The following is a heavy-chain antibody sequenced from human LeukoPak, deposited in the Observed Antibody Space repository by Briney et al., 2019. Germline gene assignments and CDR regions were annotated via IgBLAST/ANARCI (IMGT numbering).Heavy chain of an antibody. CDR3: AKDRAVAGTHWFDP. J-gene: IGHJ5*02. CDR2: ISGNGGST. D-gene: IGHD6-19*01. V-gene: IGHV3-23*01. Sequence: GGSLRLSCAASGFTFSSYAMSWVRQAPGKGLEWVSAISGNGGSTYYADSVKGRFTISRDNSKNTLYLQMNSLRAEDTAVYYCAKDRAVAGTHWFDPWGQGTLVTVSS. CDR1: GFTFSSYA.